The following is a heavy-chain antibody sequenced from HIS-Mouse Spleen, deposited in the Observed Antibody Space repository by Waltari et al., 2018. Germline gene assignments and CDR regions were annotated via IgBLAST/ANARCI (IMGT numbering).Heavy chain of an antibody. CDR2: IYYSGST. D-gene: IGHD6-13*01. Sequence: QLQLQESGPGLVKPSETLYLTCTVSGGSIRRRSYHWVWIRQPPGKGLEWIGSIYYSGSTYYNPSLKSRVTISVDTSKNQFSLKLSSVTAADTAVYYCAREIPYSSSWYDWYFDLWGRGTLVTVSS. J-gene: IGHJ2*01. CDR3: AREIPYSSSWYDWYFDL. CDR1: GGSIRRRSYH. V-gene: IGHV4-39*07.